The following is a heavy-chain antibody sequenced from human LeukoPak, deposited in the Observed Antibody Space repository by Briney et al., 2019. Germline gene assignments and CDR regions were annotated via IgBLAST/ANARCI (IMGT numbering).Heavy chain of an antibody. J-gene: IGHJ4*02. Sequence: ASVKVSCKASGYTFTSHGLSWARQAPGQGLEWMGWISIYSGNTNYAQKFQDRISMTTDTSTSTAYMELRSLKSDDTAVYYCARDPGGTWGFDYWGQGTLVTVSS. CDR2: ISIYSGNT. D-gene: IGHD7-27*01. V-gene: IGHV1-18*01. CDR3: ARDPGGTWGFDY. CDR1: GYTFTSHG.